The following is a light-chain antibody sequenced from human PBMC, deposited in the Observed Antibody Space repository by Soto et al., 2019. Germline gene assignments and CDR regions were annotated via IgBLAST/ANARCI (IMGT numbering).Light chain of an antibody. J-gene: IGKJ1*01. Sequence: EIVLTQSPATLSLSPGERATLSCRASQSVSSYLAWYQQKPGQVPRLVIYDASNRATGIPGRFSGSGSGTDFTRTISSLEPEDFGVYYGQQRSSWPRTFGQGTKVEIK. CDR3: QQRSSWPRT. CDR1: QSVSSY. V-gene: IGKV3-11*01. CDR2: DAS.